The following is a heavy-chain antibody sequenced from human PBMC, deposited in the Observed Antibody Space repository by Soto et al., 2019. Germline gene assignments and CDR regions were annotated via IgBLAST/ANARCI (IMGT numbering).Heavy chain of an antibody. CDR1: GYTFTSYC. CDR3: ARDRDFVRVSYYGMDV. Sequence: VSCKASGYTFTSYCISWVRQAPGQGLEWMGWISAYNGNTNYAQKLQGRVTMTTDTSTSTAYMELRSLRSDDTAVYYCARDRDFVRVSYYGMDVWGQGTTVTVSS. D-gene: IGHD3-10*01. CDR2: ISAYNGNT. V-gene: IGHV1-18*01. J-gene: IGHJ6*02.